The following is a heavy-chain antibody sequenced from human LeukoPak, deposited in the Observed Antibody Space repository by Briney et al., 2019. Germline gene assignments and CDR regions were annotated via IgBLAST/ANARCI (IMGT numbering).Heavy chain of an antibody. CDR3: ARDGGMLYYYGSGSYPGAMDV. Sequence: GGSLRLSCAASGFTFNNYWMSWVRQAPGKGLEWVANIKQDGSKKFYVVSVKGRFTISRDNAKNSLYLQMNSLRPEDTAVYYCARDGGMLYYYGSGSYPGAMDVWGQGTTVTVSS. CDR1: GFTFNNYW. D-gene: IGHD3-10*01. J-gene: IGHJ6*02. CDR2: IKQDGSKK. V-gene: IGHV3-7*01.